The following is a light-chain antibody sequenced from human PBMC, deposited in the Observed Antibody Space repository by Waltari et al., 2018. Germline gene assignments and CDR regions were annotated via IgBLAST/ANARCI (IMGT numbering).Light chain of an antibody. CDR1: QGISTY. Sequence: DIQMTQSPSSLSASAGDKVTITCRASQGISTYLNWYQQKPGKAPKRLIYAASSLESGVPSRFSGSGSGTDFTLTISSLQPEDFATYYCLQYNSHPWTFGQGTKLEIK. CDR2: AAS. CDR3: LQYNSHPWT. J-gene: IGKJ1*01. V-gene: IGKV1-17*01.